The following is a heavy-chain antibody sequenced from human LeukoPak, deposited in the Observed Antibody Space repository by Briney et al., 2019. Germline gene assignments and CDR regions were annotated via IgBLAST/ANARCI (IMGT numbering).Heavy chain of an antibody. Sequence: GGSLRLSCAASGFTFSDNYMSWIRQAPGRGLEWISYISSSGITIYYADSVKGRFTISRDNAKNSLYLQMNSLRAEDTAVYYCASGQWQLSRYDYWGQGTQVTVSS. D-gene: IGHD1-26*01. CDR2: ISSSGITI. CDR1: GFTFSDNY. CDR3: ASGQWQLSRYDY. J-gene: IGHJ4*02. V-gene: IGHV3-11*04.